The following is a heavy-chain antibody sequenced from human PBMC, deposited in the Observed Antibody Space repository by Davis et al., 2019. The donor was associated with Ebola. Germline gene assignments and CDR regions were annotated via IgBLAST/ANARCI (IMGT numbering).Heavy chain of an antibody. CDR1: GGTFSSYA. D-gene: IGHD2-2*01. CDR3: ARAIVVVPAAHSWFDP. V-gene: IGHV1-69*13. J-gene: IGHJ5*02. CDR2: IIPIFGTA. Sequence: SVKVSCKASGGTFSSYAISWVRQAPGQGLEWMGGIIPIFGTANYAQKFQGRVTITADESTSTAYMELSSLRSEDTAVYYCARAIVVVPAAHSWFDPWGQGTLVTVSS.